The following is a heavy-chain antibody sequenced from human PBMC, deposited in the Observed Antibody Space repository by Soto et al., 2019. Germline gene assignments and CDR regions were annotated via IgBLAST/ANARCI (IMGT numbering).Heavy chain of an antibody. D-gene: IGHD1-26*01. CDR2: ISSGGITI. J-gene: IGHJ3*02. V-gene: IGHV3-48*02. CDR1: GFTFSSYS. CDR3: ARGLGFAFDI. Sequence: GGSLRLSCAASGFTFSSYSMNWVRQAPGKGLEWVSYISSGGITIYYTDSVKGRFTIPRDNAKNSLYLQMNSLRDEDTAVYYCARGLGFAFDIWGQGTMVTVSS.